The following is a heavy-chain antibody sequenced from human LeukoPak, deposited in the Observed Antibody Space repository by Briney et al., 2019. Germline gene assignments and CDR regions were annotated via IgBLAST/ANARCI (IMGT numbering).Heavy chain of an antibody. D-gene: IGHD3-10*01. Sequence: ASVKVSCKASGYTFTGYYMHWVRQAPGQGLEWMGRINPNSGGTNYAQKFQGRVTMTRDTSISIAYMELSRLRSDDTAVYYCAREDTRVRGVIITANGDFDYWGQGTLVTVSS. V-gene: IGHV1-2*06. CDR1: GYTFTGYY. CDR3: AREDTRVRGVIITANGDFDY. J-gene: IGHJ4*02. CDR2: INPNSGGT.